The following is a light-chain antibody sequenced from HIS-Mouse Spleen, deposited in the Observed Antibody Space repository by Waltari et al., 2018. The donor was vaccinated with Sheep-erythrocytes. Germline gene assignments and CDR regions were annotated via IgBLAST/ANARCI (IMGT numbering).Light chain of an antibody. CDR3: NSRDSSGNHYV. J-gene: IGLJ1*01. Sequence: AMSVALGQTVRITCQGDSLRSYYASWYQQKPGQAPVLVIYGKNNRPSGIPDRFSGSSSGNTASLTITGAQAEDEADYYCNSRDSSGNHYVFGTGTKVTVL. V-gene: IGLV3-19*01. CDR1: SLRSYY. CDR2: GKN.